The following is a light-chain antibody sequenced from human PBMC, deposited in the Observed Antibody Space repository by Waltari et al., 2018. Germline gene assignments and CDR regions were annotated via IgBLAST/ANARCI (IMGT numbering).Light chain of an antibody. V-gene: IGKV3-15*01. CDR2: DAS. J-gene: IGKJ1*01. CDR3: HQYNNWPPWT. CDR1: QSVSSN. Sequence: EIVMTQSPATLSVSPGERATLSCRASQSVSSNLAWYQQKPGQVPRLLSYDASTRATGIPARFSGSGSGTDFTLTISSLQSEDFAVYYCHQYNNWPPWTFGQGTKVEVK.